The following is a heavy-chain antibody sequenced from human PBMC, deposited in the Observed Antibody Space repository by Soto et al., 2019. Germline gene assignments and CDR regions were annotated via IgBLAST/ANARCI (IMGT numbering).Heavy chain of an antibody. J-gene: IGHJ6*02. Sequence: ASVKVSCKASGYTFTSYYMHWVRQAPGQGPEWMGIINPSGGITNDAQKFQDRVTMTSDTSTSTVYMELSSLRSEDTAVYYCARGISTPRYHYYYGMDVWGQGTTVTVSS. V-gene: IGHV1-46*01. CDR2: INPSGGIT. D-gene: IGHD2-15*01. CDR1: GYTFTSYY. CDR3: ARGISTPRYHYYYGMDV.